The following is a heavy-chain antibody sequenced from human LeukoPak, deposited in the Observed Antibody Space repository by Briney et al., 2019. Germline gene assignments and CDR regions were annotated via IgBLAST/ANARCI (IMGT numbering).Heavy chain of an antibody. V-gene: IGHV4-59*01. J-gene: IGHJ6*03. CDR3: ARETSQKGAHYMDV. Sequence: LETLSLTCTVSGGSISSYYWSWIRQPPGKGLKWIGNIYYSGYTTYSPSLRSRVTISVDTSKNQFSLKLSSVTAADTAVYYCARETSQKGAHYMDVWGKGTTITISS. D-gene: IGHD3-16*01. CDR1: GGSISSYY. CDR2: IYYSGYT.